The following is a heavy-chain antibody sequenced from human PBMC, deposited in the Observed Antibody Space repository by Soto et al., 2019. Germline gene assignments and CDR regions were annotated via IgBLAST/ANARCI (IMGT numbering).Heavy chain of an antibody. J-gene: IGHJ6*02. CDR3: AREWVELSPYYYYAMDV. D-gene: IGHD3-16*02. CDR2: INAGRNTR. V-gene: IGHV3-11*01. CDR1: GFTFSDYY. Sequence: QVQLVESGGGLVNPGGSLRLSCAASGFTFSDYYMSWIRQAPGKALEWVSYINAGRNTRYYADSVKGRFTISRDKAKNSLYLQMNSVRAEDTAVYYCAREWVELSPYYYYAMDVWGQGTTVTVSS.